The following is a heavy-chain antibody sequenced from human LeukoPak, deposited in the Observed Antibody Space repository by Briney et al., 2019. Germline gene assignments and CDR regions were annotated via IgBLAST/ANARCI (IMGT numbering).Heavy chain of an antibody. D-gene: IGHD3-22*01. V-gene: IGHV3-30*02. CDR1: GFTFSMYG. J-gene: IGHJ4*02. Sequence: GGSLRLSCAASGFTFSMYGMHWLRQAPGKGLECVALIRYDGSNKYYADSVKGRFTISRDNSKNTLYLQMNSLRAEDTAVYYCAKVRITMIVVVHRTFDYWGQGTLVTVSS. CDR2: IRYDGSNK. CDR3: AKVRITMIVVVHRTFDY.